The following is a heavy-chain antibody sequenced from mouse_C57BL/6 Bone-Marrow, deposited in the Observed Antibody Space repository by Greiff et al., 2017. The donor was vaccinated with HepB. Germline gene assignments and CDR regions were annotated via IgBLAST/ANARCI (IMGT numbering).Heavy chain of an antibody. CDR2: IDPEDGET. Sequence: VQLQQSGAELVKPGASVKLSCTASGFNIKDYYMHWVKQRTEQGLEWIGRIDPEDGETKYAPKFPGKATITADTSSNTAYLQLSSLTSEDTAVYYCASSYGNYPYWYFDVWGTGTTVTVSS. V-gene: IGHV14-2*01. D-gene: IGHD2-1*01. CDR3: ASSYGNYPYWYFDV. CDR1: GFNIKDYY. J-gene: IGHJ1*03.